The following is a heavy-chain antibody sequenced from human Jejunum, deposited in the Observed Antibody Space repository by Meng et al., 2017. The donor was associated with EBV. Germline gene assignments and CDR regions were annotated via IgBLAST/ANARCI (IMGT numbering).Heavy chain of an antibody. V-gene: IGHV4-34*02. CDR1: RGSFSGYY. J-gene: IGHJ4*02. D-gene: IGHD3-16*02. Sequence: VQLQQGGAGLLKPSEPLPLTCAVYRGSFSGYYWSWIRQHPGKGLEWIGEINHSGSTNYNPSLRSRVTISVETSKNQFSLRLNSVTAADTAVYYCARVAFSYTTRSLDSWGQGTLVTVSS. CDR3: ARVAFSYTTRSLDS. CDR2: INHSGST.